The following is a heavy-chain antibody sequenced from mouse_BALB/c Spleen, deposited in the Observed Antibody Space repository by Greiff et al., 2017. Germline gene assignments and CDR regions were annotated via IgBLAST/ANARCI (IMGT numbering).Heavy chain of an antibody. Sequence: ESGPGLVKPSQSLSLTCSVTGYSITSGYYWNWIRQFPGNKLEWMGYISYDGSNNYNPSLKNRISITRDTSKNQFFLKLNSVTTEDTATYYCARSHYYGSSYGAMDYWGQGTSVTVSS. CDR3: ARSHYYGSSYGAMDY. V-gene: IGHV3-6*02. J-gene: IGHJ4*01. CDR2: ISYDGSN. D-gene: IGHD1-1*01. CDR1: GYSITSGYY.